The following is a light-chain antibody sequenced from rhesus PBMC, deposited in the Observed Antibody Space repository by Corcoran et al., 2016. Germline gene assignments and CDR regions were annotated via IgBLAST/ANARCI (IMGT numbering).Light chain of an antibody. J-gene: IGLJ1*01. CDR2: EVS. CDR1: SSDIGGYNY. V-gene: IGLV2-32*02. CDR3: SSYAVSNTYI. Sequence: QAALTQPRSVSGSPGQSVTISCTGTSSDIGGYNYVSWYQQHPGTAPKLMIYEVSKRPSGVSDRFSGSKSGNLASLTISGLQAEDEADYYCSSYAVSNTYIFGAGTRLTVL.